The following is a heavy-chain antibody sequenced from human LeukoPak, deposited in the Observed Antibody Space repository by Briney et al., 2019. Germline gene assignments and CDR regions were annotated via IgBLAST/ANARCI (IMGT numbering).Heavy chain of an antibody. CDR1: GYIFSGYY. V-gene: IGHV1-2*02. J-gene: IGHJ4*02. CDR3: ARGARMYYYDSSGYNDY. D-gene: IGHD3-22*01. CDR2: INPSSGGT. Sequence: ASVKVSCKTSGYIFSGYYMHWVRQAHGQGLEWMGCINPSSGGTNYTQKFQGRVTMTRDTSISTAYMELSRLRSDDTAVYYCARGARMYYYDSSGYNDYWGQGTLVTVSS.